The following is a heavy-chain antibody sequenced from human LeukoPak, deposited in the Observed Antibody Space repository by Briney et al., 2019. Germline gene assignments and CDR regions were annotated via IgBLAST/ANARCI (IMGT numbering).Heavy chain of an antibody. J-gene: IGHJ4*02. CDR2: IYYSGST. CDR3: AREGRIAVAGLFDY. V-gene: IGHV4-30-4*08. D-gene: IGHD6-19*01. CDR1: GGSISSGDYY. Sequence: SETLSLTXTVSGGSISSGDYYWSWIRQPPGKGLEWIGYIYYSGSTYYNPSLKSRVTISVDTSKNQFSLKLSSGTAADTAVYYCAREGRIAVAGLFDYWSQGTLVTVSS.